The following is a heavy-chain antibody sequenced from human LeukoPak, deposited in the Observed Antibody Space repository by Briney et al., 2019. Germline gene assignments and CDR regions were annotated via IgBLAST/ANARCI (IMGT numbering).Heavy chain of an antibody. CDR1: GFTFSDYY. CDR3: ATMGHSSSWYYFDY. J-gene: IGHJ4*02. V-gene: IGHV3-11*03. CDR2: ISGSSSYT. Sequence: PGGSLRLSCAASGFTFSDYYMNWIRQAPGKGLEWVSYISGSSSYTNYADSVKGRFTISRDNAKNSLYLQMNSLRAEDTAVYYCATMGHSSSWYYFDYWGQGTLVTVSS. D-gene: IGHD6-13*01.